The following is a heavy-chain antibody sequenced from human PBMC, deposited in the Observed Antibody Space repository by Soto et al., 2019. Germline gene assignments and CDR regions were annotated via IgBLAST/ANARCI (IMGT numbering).Heavy chain of an antibody. CDR3: AKDGSWDGGGGES. CDR2: ISPVFRTS. CDR1: GVTFSSYA. D-gene: IGHD3-16*01. J-gene: IGHJ4*02. V-gene: IGHV1-69*18. Sequence: QVQLMQSGAELKKPGSSVKVSCSASGVTFSSYAFTWVRQAPGQGLEWMGNISPVFRTSNYAQGFQGRLTISADESTNTIYMELSSLRSEDTAVYFCAKDGSWDGGGGESWGQGTLVIVSS.